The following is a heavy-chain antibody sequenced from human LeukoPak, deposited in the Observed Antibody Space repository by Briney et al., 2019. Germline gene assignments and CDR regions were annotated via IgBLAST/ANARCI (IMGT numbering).Heavy chain of an antibody. Sequence: SETLSLTCTVSGGSISSGAYYWSWIRQHPGKGLEWIGYIYYSGSTYYNPSLKSRVTISVDTSKNQFSLKLSSVTAADTAVYYCVRLIVVVPAATFWFDPWGQGTLVTVSS. CDR1: GGSISSGAYY. CDR3: VRLIVVVPAATFWFDP. CDR2: IYYSGST. D-gene: IGHD2-2*01. V-gene: IGHV4-31*03. J-gene: IGHJ5*02.